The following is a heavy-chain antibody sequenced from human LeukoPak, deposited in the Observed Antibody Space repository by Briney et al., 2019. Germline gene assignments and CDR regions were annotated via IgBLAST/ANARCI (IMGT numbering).Heavy chain of an antibody. V-gene: IGHV3-21*01. J-gene: IGHJ5*02. CDR1: EFTFSSYS. Sequence: GGSLRLSCAAWEFTFSSYSKKWVRQAPGKGLEWVSSISSSSSYIYYADSVKGRFTISRDNAKNSLYLQMNSLRAEDTAVYYCARDLIAVAGTWGQGTLVTVSS. CDR3: ARDLIAVAGT. CDR2: ISSSSSYI. D-gene: IGHD6-19*01.